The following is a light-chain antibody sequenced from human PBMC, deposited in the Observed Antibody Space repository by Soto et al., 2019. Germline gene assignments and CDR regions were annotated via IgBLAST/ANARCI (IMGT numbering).Light chain of an antibody. CDR3: QQSYSFA. J-gene: IGKJ4*01. CDR1: QSISSY. V-gene: IGKV1-39*01. CDR2: AAS. Sequence: DIPMTQSPSSLSASVGDRVTITCRASQSISSYLNWYQQKPGKAPKLLIYAASSLQSGVPSRFSGSGSGTDFTLTISSLQPEDFATYYCQQSYSFAFGGGTKVEIK.